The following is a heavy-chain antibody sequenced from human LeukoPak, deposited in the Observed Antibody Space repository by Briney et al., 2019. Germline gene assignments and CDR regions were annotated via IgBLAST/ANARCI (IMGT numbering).Heavy chain of an antibody. D-gene: IGHD6-6*01. CDR1: GDSVSSNSAV. CDR2: TYYRSKWYN. Sequence: SQTLSLTCAISGDSVSSNSAVWNWIRQSPSRGLEWLGRTYYRSKWYNDYAVSVKSRITINPDTSKNQFSLQLNSVTPEDTAVYYCARGSTRPSFAARPHYYYYYMDVWGKGTTVTVSS. J-gene: IGHJ6*03. CDR3: ARGSTRPSFAARPHYYYYYMDV. V-gene: IGHV6-1*01.